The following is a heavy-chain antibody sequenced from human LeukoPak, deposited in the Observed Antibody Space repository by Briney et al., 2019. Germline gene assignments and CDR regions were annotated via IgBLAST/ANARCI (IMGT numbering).Heavy chain of an antibody. CDR1: GFTFSSYA. D-gene: IGHD6-19*01. V-gene: IGHV3-30-3*01. CDR3: ARGIQWLVIGDY. Sequence: GGSLRLSCAASGFTFSSYAMHWVRQAPGKGLEWVAVISYDGSNKYYADSVKGRFTISRDNSKNTLYLQMNSLRAEDTAVYYCARGIQWLVIGDYWGQGTLVTVSS. J-gene: IGHJ4*02. CDR2: ISYDGSNK.